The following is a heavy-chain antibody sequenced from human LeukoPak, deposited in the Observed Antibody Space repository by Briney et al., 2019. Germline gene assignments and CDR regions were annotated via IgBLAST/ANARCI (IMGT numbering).Heavy chain of an antibody. CDR3: ANLYSSGWYMFDY. CDR2: ISGSGGST. D-gene: IGHD6-19*01. CDR1: GFTFSSYA. J-gene: IGHJ4*02. V-gene: IGHV3-23*01. Sequence: GGSLRLSCAASGFTFSSYAMSWVRQAPGKGLEWVSAISGSGGSTYYADSVKGRFTISRGNSKNTLYLQMNSLRAEDTAVYYCANLYSSGWYMFDYWGQGTLVTVSS.